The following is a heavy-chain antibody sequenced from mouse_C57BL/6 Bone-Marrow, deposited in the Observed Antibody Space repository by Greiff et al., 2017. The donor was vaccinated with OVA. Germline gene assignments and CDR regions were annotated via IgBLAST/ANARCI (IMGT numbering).Heavy chain of an antibody. D-gene: IGHD2-10*01. CDR2: IDPENGDT. CDR3: TPLILLYY. Sequence: VHVKQSGAELVRPGASVKLSCTASGFNIKDDYMHWVKQRPEQGLEWIGWIDPENGDTEYASKFQGKATITADTSSNTAYLQLSSLTSEDTAVYYCTPLILLYYWGQGTTLTVSS. V-gene: IGHV14-4*01. J-gene: IGHJ2*01. CDR1: GFNIKDDY.